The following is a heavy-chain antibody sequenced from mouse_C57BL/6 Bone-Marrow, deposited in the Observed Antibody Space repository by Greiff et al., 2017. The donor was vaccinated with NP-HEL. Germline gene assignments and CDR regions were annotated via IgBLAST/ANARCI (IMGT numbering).Heavy chain of an antibody. Sequence: QVQLQQSGAELVRPGASVKMSCKASGYTFTSHNMHWVKQTPRQGLEWIGAIYPGNGDTSYNQKFKGKATLTVDKSSSTAYMQLSSLTSEDSAVYFCARSVDYWGQGTTLTVSS. V-gene: IGHV1-12*01. CDR3: ARSVDY. CDR1: GYTFTSHN. CDR2: IYPGNGDT. J-gene: IGHJ2*01.